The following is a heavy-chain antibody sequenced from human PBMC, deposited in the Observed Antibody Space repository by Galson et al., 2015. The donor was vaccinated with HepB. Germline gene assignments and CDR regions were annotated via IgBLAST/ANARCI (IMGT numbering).Heavy chain of an antibody. D-gene: IGHD2-2*01. V-gene: IGHV1-18*04. Sequence: SVKVSCKASGYTFTSYGISWVRQAPGQGLEWMGWISAYNGNTNYAQKLQGRVTMTTDTSTSTAYMELRSLRSDDTAVYYCARDGGYCSSTSCYRWFDPWGQGTLVTVSS. J-gene: IGHJ5*02. CDR1: GYTFTSYG. CDR2: ISAYNGNT. CDR3: ARDGGYCSSTSCYRWFDP.